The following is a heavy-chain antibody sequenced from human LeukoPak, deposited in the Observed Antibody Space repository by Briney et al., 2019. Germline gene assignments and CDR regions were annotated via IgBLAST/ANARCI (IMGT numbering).Heavy chain of an antibody. Sequence: GGSLRLSCAASGFTFSDYYLNWIRQAPGKGLEWVSYISSSGNTIYYADSVKGRFTISRDNAKNSLFLQMNSLRAEDTAVYYCARDVSCSSSSCRAFDIWGQGTMVTVSS. V-gene: IGHV3-11*04. CDR1: GFTFSDYY. D-gene: IGHD2-2*01. J-gene: IGHJ3*02. CDR3: ARDVSCSSSSCRAFDI. CDR2: ISSSGNTI.